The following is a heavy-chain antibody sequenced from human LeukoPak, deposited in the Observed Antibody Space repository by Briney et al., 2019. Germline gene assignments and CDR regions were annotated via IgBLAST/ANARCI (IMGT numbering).Heavy chain of an antibody. Sequence: QSGGSLRLSCAASGFTVSSNYMSWVRQAPGKGLEWVSVIYSCGSTYYADSVKGRFTISRDNANNSLYLQMNSLRAEDTAVYYCARDRYRNDYWGQGTLVTVSS. CDR3: ARDRYRNDY. CDR1: GFTVSSNY. CDR2: IYSCGST. D-gene: IGHD2-2*02. V-gene: IGHV3-66*03. J-gene: IGHJ4*02.